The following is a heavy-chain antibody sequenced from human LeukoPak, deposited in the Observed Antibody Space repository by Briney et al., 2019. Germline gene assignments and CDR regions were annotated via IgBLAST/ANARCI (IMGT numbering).Heavy chain of an antibody. J-gene: IGHJ6*02. CDR3: ASTNGKGLYYYGMDV. V-gene: IGHV4-4*02. CDR2: IYHSGST. D-gene: IGHD2-8*01. Sequence: PSGTLSLTCAVSGGSISSSNWWSWVRQPPGKGLEWIGEIYHSGSTNYNPSLKSRVTISVDTSKNQFSLKLSSVTAADTAVYYCASTNGKGLYYYGMDVWGQGTTVTVSS. CDR1: GGSISSSNW.